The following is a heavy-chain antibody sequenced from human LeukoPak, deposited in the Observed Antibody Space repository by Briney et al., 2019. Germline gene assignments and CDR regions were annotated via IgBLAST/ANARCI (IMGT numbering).Heavy chain of an antibody. D-gene: IGHD1-26*01. CDR3: ARHPYSGGYHFDY. J-gene: IGHJ4*02. CDR2: INPNSGGT. CDR1: GYTFTGYY. V-gene: IGHV1-2*02. Sequence: ASVKVSCKASGYTFTGYYMHWVQQAPGQGLEWMGWINPNSGGTNYAQKFQGRVTMTRDTSISTAYMELSRLRSDDTAVYYCARHPYSGGYHFDYWGQGTLVTVSS.